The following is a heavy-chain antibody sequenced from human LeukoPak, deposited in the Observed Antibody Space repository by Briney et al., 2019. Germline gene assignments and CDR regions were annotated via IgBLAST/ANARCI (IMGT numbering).Heavy chain of an antibody. D-gene: IGHD3-22*01. CDR2: INAGNGNT. V-gene: IGHV1-3*01. CDR1: GYTFTSYA. CDR3: ARVRYYYDSSGLLDY. Sequence: ASVKVSCKASGYTFTSYAMHWVRQAPGQRLEWMGWINAGNGNTKYSQKFQGRVTITRDTSASTAYMELSSLRSEDTAVYYCARVRYYYDSSGLLDYWGQGTLVTVSS. J-gene: IGHJ4*02.